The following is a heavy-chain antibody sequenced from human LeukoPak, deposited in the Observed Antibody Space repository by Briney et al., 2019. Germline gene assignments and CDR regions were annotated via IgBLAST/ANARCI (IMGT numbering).Heavy chain of an antibody. J-gene: IGHJ4*02. CDR2: ISSSSSTI. V-gene: IGHV3-48*01. CDR1: GFTFSSYS. Sequence: GGSLRLSCAASGFTFSSYSMNWVRQAPGKGLEWVSYISSSSSTIYYADSVKGRFTISRDNAKNSLYLQMNSLRAEDTAVYYCARLGWGGFDYWGQGTLVTVSS. CDR3: ARLGWGGFDY. D-gene: IGHD3-16*01.